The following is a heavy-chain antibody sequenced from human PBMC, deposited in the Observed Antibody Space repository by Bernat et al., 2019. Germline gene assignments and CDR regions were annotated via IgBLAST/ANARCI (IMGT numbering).Heavy chain of an antibody. V-gene: IGHV3-73*01. CDR2: IRSKGHSYAT. D-gene: IGHD5-24*01. CDR1: GFTFSGSA. Sequence: EVQLVESGGGLVQPGGSLKLSCTASGFTFSGSAMHWVRQASGKGLEWVGRIRSKGHSYATAYAASVKGRFTIFRDDAKNTAYLQMNSLKTEDTAVYYCTRPLTERWLPEPIYYWGQGTLVTVSS. J-gene: IGHJ4*02. CDR3: TRPLTERWLPEPIYY.